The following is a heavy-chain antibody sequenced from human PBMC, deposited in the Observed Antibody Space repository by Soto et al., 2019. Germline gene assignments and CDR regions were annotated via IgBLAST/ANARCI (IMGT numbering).Heavy chain of an antibody. D-gene: IGHD2-15*01. V-gene: IGHV3-11*01. CDR1: GFTFSDYY. CDR2: ISSSGSTI. Sequence: PGGSLRLSCAASGFTFSDYYMSWIRQAPGKGLEWVSYISSSGSTIYYADSVKDRFTISRDNAKNSLYLQMNSLRAEDTAVYYCASLDSEPYYYYGMDVWGQGTTVTVSS. J-gene: IGHJ6*02. CDR3: ASLDSEPYYYYGMDV.